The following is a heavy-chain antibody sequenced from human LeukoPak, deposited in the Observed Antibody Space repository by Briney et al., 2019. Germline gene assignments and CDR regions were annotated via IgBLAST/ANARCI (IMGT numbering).Heavy chain of an antibody. V-gene: IGHV3-23*01. D-gene: IGHD6-19*01. CDR1: GFTFSSYG. J-gene: IGHJ4*02. Sequence: GGSLRLSCAASGFTFSSYGMSWVRQAPGKGLEWVSAISGSGGSTYYADSVKGRFTISRDNSKNTLYLQMNSLRAEDTAVYYCAKAKAVAGLFDYWGQGTLVTVSS. CDR3: AKAKAVAGLFDY. CDR2: ISGSGGST.